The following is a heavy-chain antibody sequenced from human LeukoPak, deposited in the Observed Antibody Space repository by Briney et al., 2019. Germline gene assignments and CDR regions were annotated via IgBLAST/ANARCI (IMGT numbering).Heavy chain of an antibody. CDR2: IDGTSAYR. D-gene: IGHD2-2*01. Sequence: GGSLRLSCAASGFRFSDYAMNWVRQAPGKGLEWVSAIDGTSAYRYYGDSVKGRFTISRDNAKSSVSLQMNSLRDDDTAVYYCARILRYQLVDYHALDVWGQGATVTVSS. V-gene: IGHV3-21*01. CDR3: ARILRYQLVDYHALDV. J-gene: IGHJ6*02. CDR1: GFRFSDYA.